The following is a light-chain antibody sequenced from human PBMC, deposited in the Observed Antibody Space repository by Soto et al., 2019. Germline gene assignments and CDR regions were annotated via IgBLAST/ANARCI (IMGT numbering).Light chain of an antibody. Sequence: QSALTQPASVSGSPGQSITISCAGTRSDVGNYNLVSWYQPQPGKAPKLMIYEVNKRPSGVSNSFSGSKSGNTASLTISGLQSEDEADSYCCSYAGSDTWAFGGGTKLTVL. CDR1: RSDVGNYNL. J-gene: IGLJ3*02. V-gene: IGLV2-23*02. CDR2: EVN. CDR3: CSYAGSDTWA.